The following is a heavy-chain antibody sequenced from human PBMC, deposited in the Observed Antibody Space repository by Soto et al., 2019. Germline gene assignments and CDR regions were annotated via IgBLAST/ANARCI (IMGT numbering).Heavy chain of an antibody. V-gene: IGHV4-59*08. Sequence: SETLSLTCTVSGGSISSYYWSWIRQPPGKGLEWIGYIYYTGSTSYNPSLRSRVTISLDTSKHQFSLSLRSVTAADTALYYCARQGFGPLHGLVDVWGQGTTVTVSS. J-gene: IGHJ6*02. CDR2: IYYTGST. CDR3: ARQGFGPLHGLVDV. D-gene: IGHD3-10*01. CDR1: GGSISSYY.